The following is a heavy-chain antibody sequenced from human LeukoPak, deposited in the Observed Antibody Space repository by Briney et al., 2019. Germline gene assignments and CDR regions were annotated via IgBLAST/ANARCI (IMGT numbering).Heavy chain of an antibody. V-gene: IGHV3-43*02. Sequence: GGSLRLSCAASGFTFSVAAMTWVRQAPGKGLEWVSLIGASGESTYYADSVKGRFSISRDNSKNSLYLQMNSLRSEDTAMYYCAKESGKFDYWGQGTLVAVSS. J-gene: IGHJ4*02. CDR1: GFTFSVAA. CDR2: IGASGEST. CDR3: AKESGKFDY.